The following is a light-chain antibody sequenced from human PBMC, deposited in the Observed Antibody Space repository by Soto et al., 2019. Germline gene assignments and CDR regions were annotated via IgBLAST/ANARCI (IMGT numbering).Light chain of an antibody. CDR3: QQSYSTPRT. Sequence: DIQMTQSPSSLSASVGGRVTITCRASQSISSYLNWYQQKPGKAPKLMIYAASSLQSGVPSRFSGSGSGTDFTLTISSLQPEDVATYYCQQSYSTPRTLGQGTKVDIK. J-gene: IGKJ1*01. V-gene: IGKV1-39*01. CDR2: AAS. CDR1: QSISSY.